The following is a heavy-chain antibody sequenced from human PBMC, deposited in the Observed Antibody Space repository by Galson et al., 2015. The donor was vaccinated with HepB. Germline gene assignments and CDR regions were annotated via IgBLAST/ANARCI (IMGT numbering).Heavy chain of an antibody. CDR1: GLTVRRNY. J-gene: IGHJ4*02. V-gene: IGHV3-73*01. CDR3: TRLGDLSGYSSS. Sequence: SLRLSCAASGLTVRRNYMSWVRQTSGKGLEWVGRIRSKASNYATAYTMSLKGRFTISRDDSKNTAYLHMKSLKTEDTAVYYYTRLGDLSGYSSSWGQGTLVTVSS. D-gene: IGHD6-13*01. CDR2: IRSKASNYAT.